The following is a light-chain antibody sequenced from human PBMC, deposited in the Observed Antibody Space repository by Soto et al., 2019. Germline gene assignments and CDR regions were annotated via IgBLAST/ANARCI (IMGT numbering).Light chain of an antibody. J-gene: IGKJ4*01. V-gene: IGKV3-15*01. Sequence: EIVMTQSPATLSLSPGEGATLSCKASQNVYNNLAWYQQRPGQPPRLLIYDASTRATGISARFSGSGYGTEFILPISSLQSEDFAVDFCQQRRNWPLTFGGGTKVEIK. CDR3: QQRRNWPLT. CDR1: QNVYNN. CDR2: DAS.